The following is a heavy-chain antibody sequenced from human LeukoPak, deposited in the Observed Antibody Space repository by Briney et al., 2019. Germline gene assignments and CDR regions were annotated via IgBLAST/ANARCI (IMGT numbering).Heavy chain of an antibody. D-gene: IGHD3-10*01. Sequence: ASMKVSCKASGYTFTGYYIHWVRQAPGQGLEWMGWINPNSGGTNYAQKFQGRVTMTRDTSISTAYMELSGLRSDDTAVYYCARANMVRGVGLFFDRNWFDPWGQGTLVTVSS. V-gene: IGHV1-2*02. J-gene: IGHJ5*02. CDR1: GYTFTGYY. CDR3: ARANMVRGVGLFFDRNWFDP. CDR2: INPNSGGT.